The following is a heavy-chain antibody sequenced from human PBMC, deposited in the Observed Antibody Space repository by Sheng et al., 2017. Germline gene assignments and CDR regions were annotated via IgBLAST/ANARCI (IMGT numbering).Heavy chain of an antibody. CDR3: ARAPSSGYYFVCFCIF. D-gene: IGHD3-22*01. Sequence: QLQLQESGPGLVKPSETLSLTCTVSGGSISSSSYYWGWIRQPPGKGLEWIGSIYYSGSTYYNPSLKSRVTISVDTSKNQFSLKLSSVTAADTAVYYCARAPSSGYYFVCFCIFWGRRTNGHRLF. CDR1: GGSISSSSYY. V-gene: IGHV4-39*07. CDR2: IYYSGST. J-gene: IGHJ3*01.